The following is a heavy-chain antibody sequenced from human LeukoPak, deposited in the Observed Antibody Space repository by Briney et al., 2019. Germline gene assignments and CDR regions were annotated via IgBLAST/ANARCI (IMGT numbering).Heavy chain of an antibody. CDR2: INHSGST. D-gene: IGHD3-16*02. V-gene: IGHV4-34*01. Sequence: PSETLSLTCAVYGGSFSGYYWSWIRQPPGKGLEWIGEINHSGSTNYNPSLKSRATISVDTPKNQFSLKLSSVTAADTAVYYCARGKSQYDYVWGSYRNPDRYFDYWGQGTLVTVSS. J-gene: IGHJ4*02. CDR3: ARGKSQYDYVWGSYRNPDRYFDY. CDR1: GGSFSGYY.